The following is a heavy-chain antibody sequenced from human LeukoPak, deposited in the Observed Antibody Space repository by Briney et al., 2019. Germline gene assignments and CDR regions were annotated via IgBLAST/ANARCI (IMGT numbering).Heavy chain of an antibody. CDR1: GFTFSTYT. V-gene: IGHV3-21*01. CDR2: ITSRSDI. CDR3: ARDPAPEDN. J-gene: IGHJ4*02. Sequence: GGSLRLSCAASGFTFSTYTMNWVRQAPGKGLEWVSSITSRSDIYYADSVRGRFTISRDNAKNSLYLQMNSLRAEDTAVYCCARDPAPEDNWGQGTLVTVSS. D-gene: IGHD1-14*01.